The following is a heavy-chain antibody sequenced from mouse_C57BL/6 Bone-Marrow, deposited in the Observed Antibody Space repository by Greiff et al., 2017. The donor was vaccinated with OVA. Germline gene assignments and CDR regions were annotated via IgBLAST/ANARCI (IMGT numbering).Heavy chain of an antibody. D-gene: IGHD1-1*01. Sequence: QVHVKQPGTELVKPGASVKLSCKASGYTFTSYWMHWVKQRPGQGLEWIGNINPSNGGTNYNEKFKSKATLTVDKSSSTAYMQLSSLTSEDSAVYYCARWGYYGSDYAMDYWGQGTSVTVSS. CDR2: INPSNGGT. J-gene: IGHJ4*01. V-gene: IGHV1-53*01. CDR3: ARWGYYGSDYAMDY. CDR1: GYTFTSYW.